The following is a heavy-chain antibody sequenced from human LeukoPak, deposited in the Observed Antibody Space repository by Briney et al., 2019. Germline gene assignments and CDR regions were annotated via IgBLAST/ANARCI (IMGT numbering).Heavy chain of an antibody. CDR3: ARGDYSYGSYYFDY. J-gene: IGHJ4*02. V-gene: IGHV3-21*01. CDR1: GFTFSSYS. CDR2: ISSSSSYI. D-gene: IGHD5-18*01. Sequence: KSGGSLRLSCAASGFTFSSYSMNWVRQAPGKGLEWDSSISSSSSYIYYADSVKVRFTISRDNAKNSLYLQMNSLRAEDTAVYYCARGDYSYGSYYFDYWGQGTLVTVSS.